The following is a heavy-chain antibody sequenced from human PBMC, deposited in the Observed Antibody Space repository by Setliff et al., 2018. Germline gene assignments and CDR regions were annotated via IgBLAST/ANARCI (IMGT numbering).Heavy chain of an antibody. J-gene: IGHJ6*03. Sequence: GGSLRLSCVASGFTFSNYGMHWVRQAPGKGLEWVALIWNDGSSKFYGDSVKGRFTISRDNSKNTLYLQMDSLRREDTAVYFCAREEVEPLSMTSYYYYMDVWGKGTTVTVSS. D-gene: IGHD1-1*01. CDR1: GFTFSNYG. CDR3: AREEVEPLSMTSYYYYMDV. CDR2: IWNDGSSK. V-gene: IGHV3-30*02.